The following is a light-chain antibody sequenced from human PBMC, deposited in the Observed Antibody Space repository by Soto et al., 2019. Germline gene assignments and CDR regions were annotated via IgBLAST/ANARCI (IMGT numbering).Light chain of an antibody. CDR3: QQYNEWPLT. CDR1: LSISNN. CDR2: SAS. J-gene: IGKJ4*01. Sequence: VMTQSPATRSVSPGERATLSCRASLSISNNLAWYQQKPGQAPMLLIYSASTRATAIPARFSGSASGTELTLTISSLQSEDFAVYYCQQYNEWPLTFGGGTKVETK. V-gene: IGKV3-15*01.